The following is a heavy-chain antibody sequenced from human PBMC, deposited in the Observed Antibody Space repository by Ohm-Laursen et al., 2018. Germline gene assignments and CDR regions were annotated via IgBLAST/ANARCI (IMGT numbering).Heavy chain of an antibody. Sequence: GSLRLSCSASGFSFSSFTMNWVRQAPGKGLEWVSAISGTRMTRTYYADSVKGRFTISRDNSKNTLYLQMNSLRAEDTAVYYCARFSGFGELLIYYYYGMGVWGQGTTVTVSS. D-gene: IGHD3-10*01. CDR3: ARFSGFGELLIYYYYGMGV. V-gene: IGHV3-23*01. CDR2: ISGTRMTRT. J-gene: IGHJ6*02. CDR1: GFSFSSFT.